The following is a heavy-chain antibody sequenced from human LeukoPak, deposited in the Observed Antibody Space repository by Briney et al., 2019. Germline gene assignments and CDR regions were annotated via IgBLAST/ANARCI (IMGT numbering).Heavy chain of an antibody. CDR2: ISPSGGIT. CDR3: AKDDDWGRYKH. J-gene: IGHJ1*01. D-gene: IGHD3-16*01. Sequence: GGSLRLSCAASRFTFSTYSTNWVRQAPGKGLEWVSGISPSGGITYYTDSVKGRFTISRDNSKNTQSLQMNSLRAEDTAVYYCAKDDDWGRYKHWGQGTLVTVSS. CDR1: RFTFSTYS. V-gene: IGHV3-23*01.